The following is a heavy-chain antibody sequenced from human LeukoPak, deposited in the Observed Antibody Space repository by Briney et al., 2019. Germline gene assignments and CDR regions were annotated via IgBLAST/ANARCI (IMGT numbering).Heavy chain of an antibody. D-gene: IGHD3-3*01. CDR3: ARDAGFDDFWSGYYQWFDP. J-gene: IGHJ5*02. CDR1: GYTFTSYD. Sequence: ASVKVSCKASGYTFTSYDINWVRQATGQGLEWMGWMNPNSGNTGYAQKFQGRVTMTRNTSISTAYMELSSLRAEDTALYYCARDAGFDDFWSGYYQWFDPWGQGTLVTVSS. V-gene: IGHV1-8*01. CDR2: MNPNSGNT.